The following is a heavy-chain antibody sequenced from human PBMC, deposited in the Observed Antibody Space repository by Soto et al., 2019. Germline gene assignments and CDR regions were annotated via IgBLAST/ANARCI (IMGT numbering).Heavy chain of an antibody. Sequence: ASVKVSCKASGYTFTSYYMHWVRQAPGQGLEWMGIINPSGGSTSYAQKFQGRVTMTRDTSTSTVYMELSSLRSEDTAVYYCARAAGAKPSYYYGMDVWGQGTTVTVSS. CDR2: INPSGGST. J-gene: IGHJ6*02. D-gene: IGHD1-26*01. V-gene: IGHV1-46*01. CDR1: GYTFTSYY. CDR3: ARAAGAKPSYYYGMDV.